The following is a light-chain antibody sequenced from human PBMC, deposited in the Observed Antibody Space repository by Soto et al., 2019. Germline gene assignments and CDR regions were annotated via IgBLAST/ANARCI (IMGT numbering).Light chain of an antibody. CDR2: EVT. Sequence: QSALTQPPSASGSPGQSLTISCTGTSSDVGAYTYVSWYQQYPGKAPKLMIYEVTKRPSGVPDRFSGSKSGNTASLTVSGLQAEDEADYYCSSYAGSNIYVFGTGTKLTV. J-gene: IGLJ1*01. V-gene: IGLV2-8*01. CDR1: SSDVGAYTY. CDR3: SSYAGSNIYV.